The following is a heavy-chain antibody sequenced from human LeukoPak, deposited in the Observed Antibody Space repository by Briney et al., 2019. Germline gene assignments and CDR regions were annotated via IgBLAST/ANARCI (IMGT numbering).Heavy chain of an antibody. D-gene: IGHD3-10*01. CDR2: IYYSGST. Sequence: SETLSLTCTVSGGSISSYYWNWIRQPPGKGLEWIGYIYYSGSTNYNPSLKSRLTISVDTSKNQFSLRLTSVTAADTAVYYCARDSYYYGSGSYYLDYWGQGTLVTVSS. V-gene: IGHV4-59*12. CDR3: ARDSYYYGSGSYYLDY. CDR1: GGSISSYY. J-gene: IGHJ4*02.